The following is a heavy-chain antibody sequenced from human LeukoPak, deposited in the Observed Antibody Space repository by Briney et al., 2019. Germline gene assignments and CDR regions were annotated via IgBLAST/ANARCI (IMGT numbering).Heavy chain of an antibody. CDR1: GDSVSRNNIA. CDR3: ARGRDVVVVPAADFDY. CDR2: TYYRSSWYY. V-gene: IGHV6-1*01. J-gene: IGHJ4*02. Sequence: SQTLSLTCDISGDSVSRNNIAWNWIRQSPSRGLEWLGRTYYRSSWYYEYADSVKSRLTISPDTSKNHFSLHLKSVTPEDTAVYYCARGRDVVVVPAADFDYWGQGILVTVSS. D-gene: IGHD2-2*01.